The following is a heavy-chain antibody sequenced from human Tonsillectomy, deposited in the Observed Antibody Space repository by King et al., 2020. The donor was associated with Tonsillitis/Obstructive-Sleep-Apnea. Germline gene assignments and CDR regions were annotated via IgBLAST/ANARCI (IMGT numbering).Heavy chain of an antibody. J-gene: IGHJ6*02. CDR3: ARSPGGAYYYYYGMDV. CDR1: GFTFSSYA. Sequence: VQLVESGGGVVQPGRSLRLSCAASGFTFSSYAMHWVRQAPGKGLEWVAVISYDGSNKYYADSVKGRFTISRDNSKNTLYLLMNSLRAEDMAVYYCARSPGGAYYYYYGMDVWGQGTTVTVSS. V-gene: IGHV3-30*04. CDR2: ISYDGSNK. D-gene: IGHD3-16*01.